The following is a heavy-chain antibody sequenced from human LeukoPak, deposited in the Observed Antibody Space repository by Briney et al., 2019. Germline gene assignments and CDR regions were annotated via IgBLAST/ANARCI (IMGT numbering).Heavy chain of an antibody. V-gene: IGHV7-4-1*02. CDR2: INTNTGNP. CDR3: ARAYDVLTGFYSGDY. J-gene: IGHJ4*02. Sequence: ASVNVSCKASGYTFTTYAMNWVRQAPGQGLEWMGWINTNTGNPTYAQGFTGRFVFSLDTSVSTAYLQINSLKSEDTAVYYCARAYDVLTGFYSGDYWGQGTLVTVSS. CDR1: GYTFTTYA. D-gene: IGHD3-9*01.